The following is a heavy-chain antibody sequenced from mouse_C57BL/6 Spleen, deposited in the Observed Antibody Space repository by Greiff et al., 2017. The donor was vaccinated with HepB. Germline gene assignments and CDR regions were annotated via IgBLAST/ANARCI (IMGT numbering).Heavy chain of an antibody. Sequence: VQVVESGAELANPGASVKLSCKASGYTFTSYWMHWVKQRPGQGLEWIGYINPSSGYTKYNQKFKDKATLTADKSSSTAYMQLSSLTYEDSAVYYCARSYDYAYAMDYWGQGTSVTVSS. D-gene: IGHD2-4*01. CDR2: INPSSGYT. CDR3: ARSYDYAYAMDY. V-gene: IGHV1-7*01. CDR1: GYTFTSYW. J-gene: IGHJ4*01.